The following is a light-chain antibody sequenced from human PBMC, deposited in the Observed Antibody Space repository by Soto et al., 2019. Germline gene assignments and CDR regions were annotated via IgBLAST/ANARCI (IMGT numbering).Light chain of an antibody. CDR1: QGIAGW. Sequence: IQLNQSPSSVSASVGDRVAMTCRASQGIAGWLAWYQQKPGKAPQLLIYAASSLQSGVPSRFSGSGSGTDFTLTISSLQPEDFATYYCQQSDSTSQITFGQGTRLEIK. J-gene: IGKJ5*01. CDR2: AAS. CDR3: QQSDSTSQIT. V-gene: IGKV1-12*01.